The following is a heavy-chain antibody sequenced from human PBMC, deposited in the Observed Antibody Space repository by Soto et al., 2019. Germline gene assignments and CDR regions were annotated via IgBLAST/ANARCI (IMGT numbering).Heavy chain of an antibody. V-gene: IGHV1-69*01. CDR3: ARALPIVGAVFDP. CDR1: GGTFSRYA. D-gene: IGHD1-26*01. J-gene: IGHJ5*02. Sequence: SSLKGSWKTSGGTFSRYAISRVRKATGQGLEWMGGIIPIFGTANYAQKFQGRVTITADESTSTAYMELSSLRSEDTAVYYCARALPIVGAVFDPWAQRTLVTVSS. CDR2: IIPIFGTA.